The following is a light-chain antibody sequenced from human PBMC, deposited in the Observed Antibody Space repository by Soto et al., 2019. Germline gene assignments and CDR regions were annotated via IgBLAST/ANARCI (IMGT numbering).Light chain of an antibody. CDR2: GAS. V-gene: IGKV3-15*01. CDR3: QQYYYWPPYT. CDR1: QSVGTN. Sequence: EIVMTQSPATLSVSPGERATLSCSASQSVGTNLVWYQHKPGQAPRPLIYGASIRATGIPARFSASGSGTEFTLTISSLQSEDSAVYFCQQYYYWPPYTFGQGTKVDIK. J-gene: IGKJ2*01.